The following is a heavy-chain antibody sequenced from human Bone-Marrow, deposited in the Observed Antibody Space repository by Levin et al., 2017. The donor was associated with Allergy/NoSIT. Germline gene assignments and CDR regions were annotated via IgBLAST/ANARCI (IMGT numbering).Heavy chain of an antibody. CDR2: ISYDGSEI. CDR3: ARVFQSYNFDY. CDR1: GFTFSSYG. V-gene: IGHV3-30*03. D-gene: IGHD3-10*01. Sequence: GGSLRLSCAASGFTFSSYGMHWVRQAPGKGLEWVAFISYDGSEINYADSVKGRFTISRDRSKKTLFLQMNSLTTEDTSVYYCARVFQSYNFDYWGQGTLVTVSS. J-gene: IGHJ4*02.